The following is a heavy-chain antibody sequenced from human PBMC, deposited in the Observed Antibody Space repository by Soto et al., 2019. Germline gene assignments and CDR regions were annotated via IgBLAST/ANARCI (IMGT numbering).Heavy chain of an antibody. CDR1: GFTFSNYG. Sequence: GGSLRLSCAASGFTFSNYGMHWVRQAPGKGLEWVAIIWHDGNNKYYADSVRGRFIISRDKSKNRLYLQMNSLRAEDTAVYYCASDLVGASDSYGLDVWGQGTTVTVSS. V-gene: IGHV3-33*01. CDR2: IWHDGNNK. D-gene: IGHD1-26*01. CDR3: ASDLVGASDSYGLDV. J-gene: IGHJ6*02.